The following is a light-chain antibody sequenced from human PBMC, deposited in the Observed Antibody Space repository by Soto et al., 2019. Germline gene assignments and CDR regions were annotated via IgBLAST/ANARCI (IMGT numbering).Light chain of an antibody. V-gene: IGKV1-27*01. CDR2: AAS. J-gene: IGKJ4*01. CDR1: QGISSY. Sequence: DIQMTQSPSSLSASIGDRVTITCRASQGISSYLAWYQQKPGKVPKLLIYAASTLQSGVPSRFSGSGSGTDFTLTISSLQPEDVAVYYCQQYYRSPYIFGGGTRLEIK. CDR3: QQYYRSPYI.